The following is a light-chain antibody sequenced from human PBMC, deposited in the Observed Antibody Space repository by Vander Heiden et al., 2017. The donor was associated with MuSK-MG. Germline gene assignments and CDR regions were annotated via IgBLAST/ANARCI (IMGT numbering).Light chain of an antibody. CDR1: QSLLHSDGYNY. CDR3: MQALQTWT. J-gene: IGKJ1*01. V-gene: IGKV2-28*01. Sequence: DIVMTQSPLSLPVTPGEPASISCRSSQSLLHSDGYNYLDWYLQKPGQSPQLLIYLGSTRASGVPYRFSGSGSGTDFTLKISRVEADDVGVYYCMQALQTWTFGQGTKVEIK. CDR2: LGS.